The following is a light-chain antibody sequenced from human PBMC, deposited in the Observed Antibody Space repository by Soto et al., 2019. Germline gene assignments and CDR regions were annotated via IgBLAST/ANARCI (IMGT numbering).Light chain of an antibody. J-gene: IGKJ4*01. CDR1: QSVNSN. V-gene: IGKV3-15*01. Sequence: EIVLTQSPATLSVSPGERATLSCRASQSVNSNLAWYQQKPGPAPRLLIYGASTRAIGIPGRFSGSGSGTEFTLTISSLQSEDFAMYYYQHYNDWPRTFGGGTKVDIK. CDR3: QHYNDWPRT. CDR2: GAS.